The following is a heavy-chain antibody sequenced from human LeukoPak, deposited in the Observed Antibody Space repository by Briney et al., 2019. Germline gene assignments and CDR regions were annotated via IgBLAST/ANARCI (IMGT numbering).Heavy chain of an antibody. V-gene: IGHV1-69*04. Sequence: SVKVSCKASGGTFSSYAISWVRQAPGQGLEWMGRIIPILGIANYAQKFQGRVTITADKSTSTAYMELSSLRSEDTAVYYCAREGVDTAMAGDYYYGMDVWGQGTTVTVSS. D-gene: IGHD5-18*01. CDR1: GGTFSSYA. CDR3: AREGVDTAMAGDYYYGMDV. CDR2: IIPILGIA. J-gene: IGHJ6*02.